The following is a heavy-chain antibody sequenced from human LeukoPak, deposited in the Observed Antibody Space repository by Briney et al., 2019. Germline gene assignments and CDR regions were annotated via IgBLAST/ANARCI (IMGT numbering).Heavy chain of an antibody. J-gene: IGHJ3*01. CDR3: ARGDFGRYAFDF. Sequence: PGGSLRLSCAAYGFTFSNYYMSLIRQAPGKGLEWVSYINTIGTTIYYADSLKGRFTISRDNAKNSLSLQMDSLRAEDTAVYYCARGDFGRYAFDFWGQGTMVTVSS. CDR2: INTIGTTI. D-gene: IGHD2/OR15-2a*01. V-gene: IGHV3-11*01. CDR1: GFTFSNYY.